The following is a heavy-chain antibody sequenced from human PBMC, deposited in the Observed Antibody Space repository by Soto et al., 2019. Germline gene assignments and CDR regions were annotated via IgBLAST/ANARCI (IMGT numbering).Heavy chain of an antibody. V-gene: IGHV4-61*01. CDR2: IYYSGST. CDR1: GGSVSSGSYY. J-gene: IGHJ5*01. D-gene: IGHD2-8*01. Sequence: PSETLSLTCTVSGGSVSSGSYYWSWIRQPPGKGLEWIGYIYYSGSTNYNPSLKSRLTISVDTSKNQFSLKLSSVTAADTDVYYCAGNVLGYCTTTWCYVFGPWGQRTL. CDR3: AGNVLGYCTTTWCYVFGP.